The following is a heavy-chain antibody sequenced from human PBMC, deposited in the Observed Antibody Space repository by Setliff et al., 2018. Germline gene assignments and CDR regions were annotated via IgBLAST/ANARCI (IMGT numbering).Heavy chain of an antibody. D-gene: IGHD6-13*01. V-gene: IGHV1-2*02. J-gene: IGHJ3*02. CDR2: INPNSGDT. CDR3: ARGGGSSSWYDAFDI. CDR1: GYTFTGYY. Sequence: ASVKVSCKASGYTFTGYYMHWVRQAPGQGLEWMGWINPNSGDTNYAQKFQGRVTMTRDTYISTAYMELSRLRSDDTAVYYCARGGGSSSWYDAFDIWGQGTMVTVSS.